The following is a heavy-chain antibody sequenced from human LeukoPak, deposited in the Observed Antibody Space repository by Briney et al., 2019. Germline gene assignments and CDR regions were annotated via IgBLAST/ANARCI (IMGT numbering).Heavy chain of an antibody. CDR3: ARELRDYYYDSSGPYGMDV. Sequence: TLSLTCAVSGGSISSSNWWSWVRQPPAKGLEWIGEIYHSGSTNYNPSLKSRVTLSLDKSNNQFSLRLTSVTAADTAVYYCARELRDYYYDSSGPYGMDVWGQGTTVTVSS. D-gene: IGHD3-22*01. CDR2: IYHSGST. J-gene: IGHJ6*02. CDR1: GGSISSSNW. V-gene: IGHV4-4*02.